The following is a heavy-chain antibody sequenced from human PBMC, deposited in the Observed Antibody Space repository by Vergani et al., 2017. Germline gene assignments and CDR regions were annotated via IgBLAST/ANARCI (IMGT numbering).Heavy chain of an antibody. CDR1: GGSISSGGYS. CDR3: ARGNDYDSSGKFDY. CDR2: IYHSGST. V-gene: IGHV4-30-2*01. Sequence: QVQLQESGPGLVKPSETLSLTCAVSGGSISSGGYSWSWIRQPPGKGLEWIGYIYHSGSTYYNPSLKSRVTISVDRSKNQFSLKLSSVTAADTAVYYCARGNDYDSSGKFDYWGQGTLVTVSS. J-gene: IGHJ4*02. D-gene: IGHD3-22*01.